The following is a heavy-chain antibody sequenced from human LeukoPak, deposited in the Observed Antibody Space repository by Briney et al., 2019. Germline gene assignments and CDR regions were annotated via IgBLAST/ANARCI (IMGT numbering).Heavy chain of an antibody. CDR1: GFTFSSYA. CDR2: ISYDGSNK. V-gene: IGHV3-30*04. J-gene: IGHJ4*02. Sequence: GGSLRLSCAASGFTFSSYAMHWVRQAPGKGLEGVAVISYDGSNKYYADSVKGRFTISRDNSKNTLYLQMNSLRAEDTAVYYCARDVESFDYWGQGTLVTVSS. CDR3: ARDVESFDY.